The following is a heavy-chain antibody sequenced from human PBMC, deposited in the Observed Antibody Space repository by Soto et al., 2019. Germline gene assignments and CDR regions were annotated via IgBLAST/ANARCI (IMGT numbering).Heavy chain of an antibody. CDR1: GGTFSSYA. D-gene: IGHD5-12*01. J-gene: IGHJ3*02. CDR3: ARGGYNYYAFDI. CDR2: IIPIFGTA. V-gene: IGHV1-69*13. Sequence: ASVKVSCKASGGTFSSYAISWVRQAPGQGLEWMGGIIPIFGTANYAQKFQGRVTITADESTSTAYMELSSLRSEDTAVYYCARGGYNYYAFDIWGQGTMVTVSS.